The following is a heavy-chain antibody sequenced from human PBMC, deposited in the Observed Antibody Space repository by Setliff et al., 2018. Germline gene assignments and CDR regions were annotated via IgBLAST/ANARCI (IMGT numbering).Heavy chain of an antibody. CDR3: AKITGMVGATPYYFDY. CDR2: IYYSGRT. V-gene: IGHV4-39*01. D-gene: IGHD1-26*01. CDR1: GGSISSSGYY. Sequence: SSETLSLTCTVSGGSISSSGYYWSWIRQPPGKGLEWIGNIYYSGRTYYNPSLKSRVTISVDTSKNQFSLKLTSVTAADTAVYYCAKITGMVGATPYYFDYWGQGTLVTVSS. J-gene: IGHJ4*02.